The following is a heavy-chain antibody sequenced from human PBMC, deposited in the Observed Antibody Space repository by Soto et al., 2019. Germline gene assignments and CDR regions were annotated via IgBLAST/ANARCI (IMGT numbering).Heavy chain of an antibody. CDR3: AKDRAPRSGSYPSDP. CDR2: TSYDGTKT. Sequence: LRLPCAASGFTFITYGMHWVRQAPGKGLEWVALTSYDGTKTYYADSVKGRFTISRDNSKNTLYLHMNSLRAEDTAIYHCAKDRAPRSGSYPSDPWGQGTLVTVSS. D-gene: IGHD1-26*01. V-gene: IGHV3-30*18. CDR1: GFTFITYG. J-gene: IGHJ5*02.